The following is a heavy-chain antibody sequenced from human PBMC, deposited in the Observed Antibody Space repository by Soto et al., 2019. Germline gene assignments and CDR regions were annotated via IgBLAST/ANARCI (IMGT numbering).Heavy chain of an antibody. CDR2: IIPISATT. Sequence: QVQLVQSGAEVKKPGSSVKVSCKTSVGTFSSYAINWVRQAPGQGLEWMGGIIPISATTTYAQKFQGRVTHRAGVSTTRADLEPSILRSEATNPYYCTKHPRNRYVHPPHLCMDVCGQVTTATLSS. CDR3: TKHPRNRYVHPPHLCMDV. CDR1: VGTFSSYA. J-gene: IGHJ6*02. V-gene: IGHV1-69*01. D-gene: IGHD1-1*01.